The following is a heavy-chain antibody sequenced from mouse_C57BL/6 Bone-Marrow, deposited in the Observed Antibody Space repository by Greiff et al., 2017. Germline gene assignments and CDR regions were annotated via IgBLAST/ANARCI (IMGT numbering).Heavy chain of an antibody. J-gene: IGHJ1*03. V-gene: IGHV5-17*01. CDR1: GFTFSDYG. D-gene: IGHD4-1*01. CDR2: ISSGSSTI. Sequence: EVKVLQSGGGLVKPGGSLKLSCAASGFTFSDYGMHWVRQAPEKGLEWVAYISSGSSTIYYADTVKGRITISRDNAKNTLFLQMTRLRSEDTAMYYCAKLGSYWYFDVWGTGHTVTVSA. CDR3: AKLGSYWYFDV.